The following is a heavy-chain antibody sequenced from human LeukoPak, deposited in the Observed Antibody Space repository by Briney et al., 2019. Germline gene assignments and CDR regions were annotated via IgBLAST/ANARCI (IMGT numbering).Heavy chain of an antibody. CDR2: ISGSGGST. CDR3: AKVGYCSSTSCYFYYYYYMDV. Sequence: GGSLRLSCAASGFTFSSYAMSWVRQAPGKGLEWVSAISGSGGSTYYADSVKGRFTISRDNSKNTLYLQMNSLRAEDTAVHYCAKVGYCSSTSCYFYYYYYMDVWGKGTTVTVSS. CDR1: GFTFSSYA. V-gene: IGHV3-23*01. D-gene: IGHD2-2*01. J-gene: IGHJ6*03.